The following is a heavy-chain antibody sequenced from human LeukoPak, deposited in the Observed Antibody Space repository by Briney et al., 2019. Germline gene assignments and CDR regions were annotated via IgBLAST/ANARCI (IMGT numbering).Heavy chain of an antibody. J-gene: IGHJ3*01. V-gene: IGHV5-51*01. Sequence: GESLKISCKGSGYTFTSHWIGWVRQMPGKGLEWMGIIYPGDSDTRYNPSFQGQVTISADKSISTAYLQWSSLKASDTAMYYCVRRFREFSYGLYVFNVWGQGTMVTVSS. D-gene: IGHD5-18*01. CDR3: VRRFREFSYGLYVFNV. CDR2: IYPGDSDT. CDR1: GYTFTSHW.